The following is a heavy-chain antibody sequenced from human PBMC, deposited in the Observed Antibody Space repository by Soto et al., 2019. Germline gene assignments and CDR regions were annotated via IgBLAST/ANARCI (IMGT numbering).Heavy chain of an antibody. V-gene: IGHV4-4*02. D-gene: IGHD6-6*01. CDR1: GGSISSRNW. Sequence: LSLTCTVSGGSISSRNWWSWLRQSPTKGLEWIGEIYQSGSTNYNPSLESRVTISVDKSKNQFSLELTSLTAADTAVYYCAKDRLWGSSDRGAPDDFEVWGQGTMVT. J-gene: IGHJ3*01. CDR3: AKDRLWGSSDRGAPDDFEV. CDR2: IYQSGST.